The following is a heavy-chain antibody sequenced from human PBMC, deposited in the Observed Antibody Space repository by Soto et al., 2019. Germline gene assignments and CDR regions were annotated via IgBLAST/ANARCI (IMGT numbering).Heavy chain of an antibody. V-gene: IGHV3-23*01. CDR1: GFSFNIFA. Sequence: ESLKISCGASGFSFNIFAMNWVRQAPGQGLEWVSGISGGGGSTYYADSVKGRFTISRDNSNNTLYLQMNSLRAEDTAVYYCAKDPTSYDSSAQFDSWGQGTLVTVSS. CDR2: ISGGGGST. J-gene: IGHJ4*02. D-gene: IGHD3-22*01. CDR3: AKDPTSYDSSAQFDS.